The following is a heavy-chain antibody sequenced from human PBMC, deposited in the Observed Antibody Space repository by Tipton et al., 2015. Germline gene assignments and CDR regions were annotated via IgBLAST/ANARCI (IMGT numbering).Heavy chain of an antibody. CDR3: ARDLGTAMGPPYYFDY. J-gene: IGHJ4*02. V-gene: IGHV6-1*01. D-gene: IGHD5-18*01. CDR1: GDSVSSNSAA. Sequence: GLVKPSQTLSLTCAISGDSVSSNSAAWNWIRQSPSRGLEWLGRTYYRSKWYNDFALSVKSRIIINPDTSKNQFSLQLNSVTPEDTAVYYCARDLGTAMGPPYYFDYWGQGILVTVSS. CDR2: TYYRSKWYN.